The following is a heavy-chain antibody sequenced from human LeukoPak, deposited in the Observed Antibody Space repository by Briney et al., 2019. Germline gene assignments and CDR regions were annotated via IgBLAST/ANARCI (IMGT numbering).Heavy chain of an antibody. CDR2: IDWDDDK. J-gene: IGHJ6*02. Sequence: SGPTLVNPTQTLTLTCTFSGFSLTTDTMCVTWIRQPPVRALEWLARIDWDDDKYYSTSLKTRLTISKDTSKNQVVLTMTNMQPVDTATYYCARSASDYFYYYGIDVWGQGTTVTVSS. V-gene: IGHV2-70*11. CDR1: GFSLTTDTMC. CDR3: ARSASDYFYYYGIDV.